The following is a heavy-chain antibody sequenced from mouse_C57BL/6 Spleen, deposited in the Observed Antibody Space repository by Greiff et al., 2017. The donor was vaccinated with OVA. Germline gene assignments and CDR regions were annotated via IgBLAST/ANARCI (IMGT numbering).Heavy chain of an antibody. CDR3: ARGEGPYYFDY. V-gene: IGHV5-16*01. Sequence: EVQLVESEGGLVQPGSSMKLSCTASGFTFSDYYMAWVRQVPEKGLEWVANINYDGSSTYYLDSLKSRFIISRDNAKNILYLQMSSLKSEDTATYYCARGEGPYYFDYWGQGTTLTVSS. CDR2: INYDGSST. CDR1: GFTFSDYY. J-gene: IGHJ2*01.